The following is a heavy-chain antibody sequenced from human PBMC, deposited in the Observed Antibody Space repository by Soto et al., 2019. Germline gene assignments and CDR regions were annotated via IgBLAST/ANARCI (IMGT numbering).Heavy chain of an antibody. CDR3: ARVRYDFGSGYPPPYYGMNV. D-gene: IGHD3-3*01. CDR1: GGSISSGGYY. J-gene: IGHJ6*02. Sequence: PSETLSLTCTVSGGSISSGGYYWSWIRQHPGKGLEWIGYIYYSRSTYYNPSLKSRVTISVDTSKNQFSLQLSSVTAADSAVYYCARVRYDFGSGYPPPYYGMNVWGQGTTVTVCS. V-gene: IGHV4-31*03. CDR2: IYYSRST.